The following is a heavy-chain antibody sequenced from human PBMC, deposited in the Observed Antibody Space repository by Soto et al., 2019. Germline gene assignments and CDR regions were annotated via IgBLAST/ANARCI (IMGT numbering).Heavy chain of an antibody. Sequence: KPSETLSLTCSVSGTSVSNYYWSWIRQPAGKGLEHIGRIYTSGSTSYNPSLKRRVTMSMDTSQTQIYLNLTSVTAADTAVYYCARGGIQLSYAFDYWGQGILVTVSS. V-gene: IGHV4-4*07. D-gene: IGHD5-18*01. CDR1: GTSVSNYY. J-gene: IGHJ4*02. CDR3: ARGGIQLSYAFDY. CDR2: IYTSGST.